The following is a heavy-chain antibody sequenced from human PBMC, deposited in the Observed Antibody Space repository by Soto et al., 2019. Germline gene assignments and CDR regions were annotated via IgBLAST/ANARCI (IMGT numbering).Heavy chain of an antibody. J-gene: IGHJ5*02. Sequence: EVQLLESGGGLVQPGGSLRLSCAASGFAFGAYAMTWVRQATGKGLEWVSVISGAGGNTYYADSVKGRFTVSRDNSKKMLYLEMNSLRVEDTAIYYCAKDPVPHLLPSWWFDPWGQGTRVTVSS. D-gene: IGHD2-2*01. CDR2: ISGAGGNT. V-gene: IGHV3-23*01. CDR1: GFAFGAYA. CDR3: AKDPVPHLLPSWWFDP.